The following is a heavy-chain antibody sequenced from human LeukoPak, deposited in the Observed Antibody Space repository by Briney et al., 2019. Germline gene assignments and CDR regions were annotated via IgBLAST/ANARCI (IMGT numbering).Heavy chain of an antibody. Sequence: QPGGSLRLSCAASGFTFSSYAMSWVRQAPGKGLEWVSAISGSGGSTYYADSVKGRFTISRDNSKNTLYLQMNSLRAEDTAVYYCAKSTAFTYGGYVQHSDYWGQGTLVTVSS. CDR3: AKSTAFTYGGYVQHSDY. V-gene: IGHV3-23*01. CDR1: GFTFSSYA. J-gene: IGHJ4*02. CDR2: ISGSGGST. D-gene: IGHD5-12*01.